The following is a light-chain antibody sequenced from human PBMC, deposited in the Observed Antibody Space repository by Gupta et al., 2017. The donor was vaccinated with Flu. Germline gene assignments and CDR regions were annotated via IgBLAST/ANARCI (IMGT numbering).Light chain of an antibody. CDR1: QSIGVY. V-gene: IGKV1-39*01. CDR2: AAS. CDR3: QQTDRAPDT. Sequence: DIQMTQSPSSLSASVGDRVTITCRASQSIGVYLNWYQQKPTKAPKLLIYAASNLQGGVPSRFSGGGSGTDFSLTISSLQPEDFATYFCQQTDRAPDTFGQGTRMEIK. J-gene: IGKJ5*01.